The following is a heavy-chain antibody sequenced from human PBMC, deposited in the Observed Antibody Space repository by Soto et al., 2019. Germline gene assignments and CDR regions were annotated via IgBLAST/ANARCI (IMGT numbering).Heavy chain of an antibody. Sequence: GGSLRLSCAASGFTFSNAWMSWVRQAPGKGLEWVGRIKSKTDGGTTDYAAPVKGRFTISRDDSKNTLYLQMNSLKTEDTAVYYCTTSYDSSGYLDYWGQGTLVTVSS. D-gene: IGHD3-22*01. CDR1: GFTFSNAW. CDR2: IKSKTDGGTT. V-gene: IGHV3-15*01. CDR3: TTSYDSSGYLDY. J-gene: IGHJ4*02.